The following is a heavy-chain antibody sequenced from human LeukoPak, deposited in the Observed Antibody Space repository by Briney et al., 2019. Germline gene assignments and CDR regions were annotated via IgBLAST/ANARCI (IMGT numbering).Heavy chain of an antibody. CDR2: MNPNSGNT. Sequence: ASVKVSCKASGYTFTSYDINWVRQAPGQGLEWMGWMNPNSGNTGYAQKFQGRVTMTRNTSISTAYMELSSLRSEDTAVYYCARTVDYGDHFDYWGQGTLVTVSS. CDR1: GYTFTSYD. J-gene: IGHJ4*02. D-gene: IGHD4-17*01. CDR3: ARTVDYGDHFDY. V-gene: IGHV1-8*01.